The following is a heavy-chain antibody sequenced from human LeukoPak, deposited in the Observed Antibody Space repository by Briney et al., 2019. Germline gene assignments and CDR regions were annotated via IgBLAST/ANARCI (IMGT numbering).Heavy chain of an antibody. CDR1: GFTFSSYS. J-gene: IGHJ4*02. D-gene: IGHD3-10*01. Sequence: GGSLRLSCAASGFTFSSYSMNWVRQAPGKGLEWVSSISTTSSYIYYADSVKGRFTISRDNSKNTLYLQMNSLRAEDTAVYYCARTYGSGSSEFDYWDQGTLVTVSS. CDR3: ARTYGSGSSEFDY. V-gene: IGHV3-21*04. CDR2: ISTTSSYI.